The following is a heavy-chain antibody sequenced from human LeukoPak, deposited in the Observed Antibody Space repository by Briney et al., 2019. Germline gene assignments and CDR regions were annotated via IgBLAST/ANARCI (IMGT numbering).Heavy chain of an antibody. V-gene: IGHV5-51*01. CDR2: IYPGDSDT. D-gene: IGHD3-10*01. J-gene: IGHJ4*02. CDR1: GYSFTSYC. CDR3: ARHVRWFGELSPLFDY. Sequence: GESLKISCKGSGYSFTSYCIGWVRQMPGKSLEWMGIIYPGDSDTRYSPSFQGQVTISADKSISTAYLQWSSLKASDTAMYYCARHVRWFGELSPLFDYWGQGTLVTVSS.